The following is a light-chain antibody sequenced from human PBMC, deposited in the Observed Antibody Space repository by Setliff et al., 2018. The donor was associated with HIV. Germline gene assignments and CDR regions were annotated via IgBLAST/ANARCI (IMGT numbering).Light chain of an antibody. J-gene: IGKJ4*01. CDR2: GAS. CDR1: QSVSSN. Sequence: TLSVSPGERATLSCRASQSVSSNLAWYQQKPGQAPRLLIYGASTRATGIPARFSGSGSGTEFTLTISSLQSEDFAVYYCQQYNNWPLTFGGGTKVDIK. V-gene: IGKV3-15*01. CDR3: QQYNNWPLT.